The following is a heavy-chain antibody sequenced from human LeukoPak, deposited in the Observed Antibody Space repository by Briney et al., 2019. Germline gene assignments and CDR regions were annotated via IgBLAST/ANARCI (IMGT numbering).Heavy chain of an antibody. J-gene: IGHJ5*02. V-gene: IGHV3-21*01. CDR2: ISSSNTHI. CDR3: ARFAVVVNGFDP. D-gene: IGHD2-15*01. CDR1: GFTFSSYS. Sequence: KPGGSLRLSCAASGFTFSSYSMNWVRQAPGKGLEWVSSISSSNTHIYYADSVKGRFTISRDNAKNSLYLQMNSLRAEDTAVYYCARFAVVVNGFDPWGQGTLVTVSS.